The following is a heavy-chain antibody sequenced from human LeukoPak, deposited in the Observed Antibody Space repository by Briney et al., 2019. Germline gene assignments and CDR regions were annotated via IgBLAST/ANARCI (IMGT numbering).Heavy chain of an antibody. CDR3: ARVPLDDFWSGYYPLAY. V-gene: IGHV1-18*01. CDR1: GYTFTSYG. Sequence: GASVKVSCKASGYTFTSYGISWVRQAPGQGLEWMGWISAYNGNTNYAQKLQGRVTMTTDTSTSTAYMELRSLRSDDTAVYYCARVPLDDFWSGYYPLAYWGQGTLATVSS. CDR2: ISAYNGNT. D-gene: IGHD3-3*01. J-gene: IGHJ4*02.